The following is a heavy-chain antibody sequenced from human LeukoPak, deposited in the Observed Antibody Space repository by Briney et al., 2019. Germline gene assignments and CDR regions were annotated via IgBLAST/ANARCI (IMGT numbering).Heavy chain of an antibody. V-gene: IGHV3-23*01. Sequence: PGGSLRLSCSASGFTFSSYAMSWVRQAPGKGLEWVSVISGSGGSIYYADSVKGRFTISRDNSENTLYLQMNSLRAEDTAIYYCAKEGGTYDFFGGFFDYWGQGTLVTVSS. CDR2: ISGSGGSI. D-gene: IGHD3-3*01. CDR1: GFTFSSYA. CDR3: AKEGGTYDFFGGFFDY. J-gene: IGHJ4*02.